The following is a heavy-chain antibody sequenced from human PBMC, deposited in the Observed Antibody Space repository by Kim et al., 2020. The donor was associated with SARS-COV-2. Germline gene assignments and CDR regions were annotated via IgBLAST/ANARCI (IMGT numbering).Heavy chain of an antibody. J-gene: IGHJ4*02. D-gene: IGHD3-10*01. CDR1: GFTFSSYG. Sequence: GGSLRLSCAASGFTFSSYGIHWVRQAPGKGLEWVAVISYDGSNKNYADSVKGRFTISRDNSKNTLSLQMNSLRAEDTAVYYCAKEDYYGSGSYLRDWGQGTLVTVSS. CDR2: ISYDGSNK. CDR3: AKEDYYGSGSYLRD. V-gene: IGHV3-30*18.